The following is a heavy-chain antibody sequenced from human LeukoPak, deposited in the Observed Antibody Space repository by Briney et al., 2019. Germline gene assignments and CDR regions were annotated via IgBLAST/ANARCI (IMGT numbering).Heavy chain of an antibody. J-gene: IGHJ4*02. Sequence: GGSLRLSCAASGFTFSSYAMSWVRQAPGKGLEWVSAIGGSGGSTYYADSVKGRFTISRDNSKNTLYLQMNSLRAEDTAVYYCAKDTAYYYGSGSCPFDYWGQGTLVTVSS. V-gene: IGHV3-23*01. CDR1: GFTFSSYA. D-gene: IGHD3-10*01. CDR2: IGGSGGST. CDR3: AKDTAYYYGSGSCPFDY.